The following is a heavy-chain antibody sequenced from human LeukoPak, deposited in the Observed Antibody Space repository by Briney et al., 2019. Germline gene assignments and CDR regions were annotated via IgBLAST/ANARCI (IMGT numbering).Heavy chain of an antibody. J-gene: IGHJ4*02. V-gene: IGHV1-69*13. CDR2: IIPIFGTA. Sequence: GASVKVSFTASGGTFSSYAISWVRQAPGQGLEWMGGIIPIFGTANYAQKFQGRVTITADESTSTAYMELSSLRSEDTAVYYCASMPIDFWYFDYWGQGTLVTVSS. CDR1: GGTFSSYA. CDR3: ASMPIDFWYFDY. D-gene: IGHD3/OR15-3a*01.